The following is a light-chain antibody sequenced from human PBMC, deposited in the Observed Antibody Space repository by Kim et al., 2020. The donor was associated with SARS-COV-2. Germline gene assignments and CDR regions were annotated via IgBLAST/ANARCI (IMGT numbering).Light chain of an antibody. Sequence: APGETVPISCTGSSSIYDVHWYQQLPGTAPKLLIYNNNLRPSGVPDRFSAYRSGTSASLTITGLQAEDAADYYCQSYASSLSNSGVFGGGTKVTVL. J-gene: IGLJ2*01. CDR1: SSIYD. CDR3: QSYASSLSNSGV. CDR2: NNN. V-gene: IGLV1-40*01.